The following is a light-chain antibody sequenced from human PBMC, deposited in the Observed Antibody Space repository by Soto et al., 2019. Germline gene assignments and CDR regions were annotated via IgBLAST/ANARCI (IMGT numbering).Light chain of an antibody. CDR2: KVS. CDR1: QSLVYSDGYTY. J-gene: IGKJ5*01. Sequence: DVVMTQSPLSLPVTLGQPASIACKSSQSLVYSDGYTYLIWFHQRPGQSPRRLIYKVSKRDSGVPDRFSGSGSGPDFTLKISRVEAEDVGFYYCMQGTHWPITFGQGTRLEIK. V-gene: IGKV2-30*01. CDR3: MQGTHWPIT.